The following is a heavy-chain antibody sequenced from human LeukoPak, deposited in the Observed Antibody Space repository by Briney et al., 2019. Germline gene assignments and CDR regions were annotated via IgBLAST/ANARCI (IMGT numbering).Heavy chain of an antibody. CDR2: IYHSGST. CDR3: AREVVVVPAALHYFDY. J-gene: IGHJ4*02. V-gene: IGHV4-34*01. Sequence: PSETLSLTCAVYGGSFSGYYWSWIRQPPGKGLEWIGSIYHSGSTYYNPSLKSRVTISVDTSKNQFSLKLSSVTAADTAVYYCAREVVVVPAALHYFDYWGQGTLVTVSS. CDR1: GGSFSGYY. D-gene: IGHD2-2*01.